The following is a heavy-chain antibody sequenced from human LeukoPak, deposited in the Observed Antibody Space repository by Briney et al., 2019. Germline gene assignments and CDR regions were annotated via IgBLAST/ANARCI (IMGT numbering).Heavy chain of an antibody. CDR1: GFTFSSYA. CDR2: ISGGGGST. CDR3: AKSWSGYYNFDY. D-gene: IGHD3-3*01. Sequence: GGSLRLSCAASGFTFSSYAMSWVRQAPGKGLEWVSAISGGGGSTYYADSVKGRFTISRDNSKNTLYLQMNSLRAEDTAVYYCAKSWSGYYNFDYWGQGTLVTVSS. J-gene: IGHJ4*02. V-gene: IGHV3-23*01.